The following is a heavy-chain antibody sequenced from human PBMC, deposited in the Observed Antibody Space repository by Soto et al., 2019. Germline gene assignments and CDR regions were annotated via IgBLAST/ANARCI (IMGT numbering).Heavy chain of an antibody. Sequence: PSETLSLTCDVSGFSISSGYYWSWVRQAPGKGLEWIGSIYRSGNSYHNPSLETRLILSVDTSKNQFSLKLASVTAADTAIYYCAREKVGTTFFDNWGQGPQVTVSS. D-gene: IGHD1-1*01. V-gene: IGHV4-38-2*02. CDR2: IYRSGNS. CDR3: AREKVGTTFFDN. CDR1: GFSISSGYY. J-gene: IGHJ4*02.